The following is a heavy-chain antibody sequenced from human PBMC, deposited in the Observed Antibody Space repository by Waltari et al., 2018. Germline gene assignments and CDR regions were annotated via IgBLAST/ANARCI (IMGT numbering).Heavy chain of an antibody. CDR3: ARGVVVVAATHFDY. CDR2: IYYSGST. Sequence: QVQLQESGPGLVKPSETLSLTCTVSGGSISSHYWDWIRQPPGKGLEWIGYIYYSGSTNYNPSLKSRVTISVDTSKNQFSLKLSSVTAADTAVYYCARGVVVVAATHFDYWGQGTLVTVSS. D-gene: IGHD2-15*01. V-gene: IGHV4-59*11. J-gene: IGHJ4*02. CDR1: GGSISSHY.